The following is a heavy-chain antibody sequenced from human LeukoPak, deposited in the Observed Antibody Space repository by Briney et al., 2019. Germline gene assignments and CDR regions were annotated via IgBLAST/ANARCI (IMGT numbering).Heavy chain of an antibody. V-gene: IGHV3-23*01. Sequence: HPGGSLRLSCAASGFTFSSYAMSWVRQAPGKGLEWVSASSGSGGSTYYADSVKGRFTISRDNSKNTLYLQMNSLRAEDTAVYYCANQGGLLWFGELSLLFDYWGQGTLVTVSS. D-gene: IGHD3-10*01. CDR3: ANQGGLLWFGELSLLFDY. J-gene: IGHJ4*02. CDR1: GFTFSSYA. CDR2: SSGSGGST.